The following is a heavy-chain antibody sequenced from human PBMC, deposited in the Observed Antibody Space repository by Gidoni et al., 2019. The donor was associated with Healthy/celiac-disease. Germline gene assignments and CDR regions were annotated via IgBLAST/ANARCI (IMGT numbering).Heavy chain of an antibody. J-gene: IGHJ5*02. D-gene: IGHD6-19*01. CDR2: IYTSGST. V-gene: IGHV4-4*07. Sequence: QVQLQESGPGLVKPSETLSLTCTVSGGSISSYYWSWIRQPAGKGLEWIGRIYTSGSTNYNPSLKSRVTMSVETSKNQFSLKLSFVTAADTAVDYCARAVGGAVAGSKPFNWFDPWGQGTLVTVSS. CDR3: ARAVGGAVAGSKPFNWFDP. CDR1: GGSISSYY.